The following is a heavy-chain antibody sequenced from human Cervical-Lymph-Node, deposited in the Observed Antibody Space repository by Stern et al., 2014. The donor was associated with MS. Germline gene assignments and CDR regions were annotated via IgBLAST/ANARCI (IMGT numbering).Heavy chain of an antibody. CDR1: GGTFTNQA. J-gene: IGHJ5*02. CDR2: ILSMFGTP. CDR3: TRATRIKGTTHWXDX. V-gene: IGHV1-69*01. D-gene: IGHD3-22*01. Sequence: VQLVESGPAVMKPGSSVKVSCKASGGTFTNQAISWVRQAPGQGLEWMGEILSMFGTPPNAQKFQDRVTISADESSSTAYIKLSSLRSEDTAVYYCTRATRIKGTTHWXDXWGQGTLVSVSS.